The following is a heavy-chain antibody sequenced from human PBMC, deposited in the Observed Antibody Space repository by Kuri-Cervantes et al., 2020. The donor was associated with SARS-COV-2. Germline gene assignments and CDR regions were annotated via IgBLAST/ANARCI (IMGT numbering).Heavy chain of an antibody. CDR1: GGSFSGYY. J-gene: IGHJ6*03. CDR2: IYTSGST. CDR3: ARDFDYYDSSGYLRGRYYYYMDV. Sequence: SETLSLTCAVYGGSFSGYYWSWIRQPAGKGLEWIGRIYTSGSTNYNPSLKSRVTMSVDTSKNQFSLKLSSVTAADAAVYYRARDFDYYDSSGYLRGRYYYYMDVWGKGTTVTVSS. V-gene: IGHV4-4*07. D-gene: IGHD3-22*01.